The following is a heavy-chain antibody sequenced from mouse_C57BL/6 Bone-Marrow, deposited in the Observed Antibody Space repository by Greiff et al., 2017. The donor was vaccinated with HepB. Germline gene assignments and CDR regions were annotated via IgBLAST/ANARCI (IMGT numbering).Heavy chain of an antibody. V-gene: IGHV5-17*01. Sequence: DVKLVESGGGLVKPGGSLKLSCAASGFTFSDYGMHWVRQAPEKGLEWVAYISSGSSTIYYADTVKGRFTISRDNAKNTLFLQMTSLRSEDTAMYYCAILRRVAYWGQGTLVTVSA. CDR2: ISSGSSTI. D-gene: IGHD2-4*01. CDR3: AILRRVAY. CDR1: GFTFSDYG. J-gene: IGHJ3*01.